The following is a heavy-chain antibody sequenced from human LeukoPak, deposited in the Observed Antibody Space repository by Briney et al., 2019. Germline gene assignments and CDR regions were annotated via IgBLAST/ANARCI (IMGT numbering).Heavy chain of an antibody. CDR3: ARAPRVTRIAAVGKGNLDY. V-gene: IGHV3-21*01. CDR2: ISSSSSYI. D-gene: IGHD6-13*01. Sequence: GGSLRLSCAASGFTFSSYSMHWVRQAPGKGLEWVSSISSSSSYIYYADSVKGRFTISRDNAKNSLYLQMNSLRAEDTAVYYCARAPRVTRIAAVGKGNLDYWGQGTLVTVSS. J-gene: IGHJ4*02. CDR1: GFTFSSYS.